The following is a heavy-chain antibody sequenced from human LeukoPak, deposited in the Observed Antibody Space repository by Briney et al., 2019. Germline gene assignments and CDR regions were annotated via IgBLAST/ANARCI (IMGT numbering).Heavy chain of an antibody. D-gene: IGHD2-2*02. CDR1: GGTFSSYA. CDR3: ARVAGGRYCSSTSCYMRGWFDP. J-gene: IGHJ5*02. CDR2: IIPIFGTA. Sequence: ASVKVSCKASGGTFSSYAISWVRQAPGQGLEWMGGIIPIFGTANYAQKFQGRVTITADESTSTAYMELSSLRSEDTAVYYCARVAGGRYCSSTSCYMRGWFDPWGQGTLVTVSS. V-gene: IGHV1-69*13.